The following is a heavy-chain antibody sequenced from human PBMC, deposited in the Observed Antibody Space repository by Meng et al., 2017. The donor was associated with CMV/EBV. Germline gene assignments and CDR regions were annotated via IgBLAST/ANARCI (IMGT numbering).Heavy chain of an antibody. CDR2: IYYSGST. CDR3: ARVGSSSWYDLNYFDY. V-gene: IGHV4-39*07. J-gene: IGHJ4*02. Sequence: SETLSLTCTVSGGSISSSSYYWGWIRQPPGKGLEWIGSIYYSGSTYYNPSLKSRVTISVDTSKNQFSLKLSSVTAAETAVYYCARVGSSSWYDLNYFDYWGQGTLVTVSS. D-gene: IGHD6-13*01. CDR1: GGSISSSSYY.